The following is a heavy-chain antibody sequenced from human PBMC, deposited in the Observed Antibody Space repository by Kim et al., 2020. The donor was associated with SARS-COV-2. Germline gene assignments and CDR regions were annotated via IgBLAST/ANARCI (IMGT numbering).Heavy chain of an antibody. D-gene: IGHD2-8*01. V-gene: IGHV4-39*01. J-gene: IGHJ4*02. CDR2: IYYTGTP. CDR3: ARRAPDGLYFDF. CDR1: GDSISRGGYF. Sequence: SETLSLTCSVSGDSISRGGYFWGWIRQPPGKGLELIATIYYTGTPYYNPSLKSRVAISADTSSNQFSLRLTSVTAADTAVYYCARRAPDGLYFDFWGQGT.